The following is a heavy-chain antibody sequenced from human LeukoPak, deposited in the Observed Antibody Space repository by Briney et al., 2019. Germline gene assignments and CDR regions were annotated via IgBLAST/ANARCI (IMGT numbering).Heavy chain of an antibody. Sequence: GGSLRLSCAASGFTFSSYAMHWVRQAPGEGLEWVSAISGSGGSTYYADSVKGRFTISRDNSKNTLYLQMNSLRAEDTAVYYCAKDRDCGGNSGPPFDYWGQGTLVTVSS. J-gene: IGHJ4*02. CDR1: GFTFSSYA. D-gene: IGHD4-23*01. CDR2: ISGSGGST. CDR3: AKDRDCGGNSGPPFDY. V-gene: IGHV3-23*01.